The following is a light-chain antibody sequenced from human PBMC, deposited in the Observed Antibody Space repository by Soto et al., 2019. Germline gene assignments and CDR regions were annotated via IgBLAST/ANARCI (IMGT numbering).Light chain of an antibody. J-gene: IGLJ1*01. CDR2: EVT. Sequence: QSVLTQPPSASGSPGQSVTISCTGTSSDVGGYDDVSWYQQHPGKAPKLMIYEVTKRPSGVPDRFSGSKSGNTASLTVSGLQAEDEADYYCSSYEGTNNFVVFGTGTKVTVV. CDR1: SSDVGGYDD. V-gene: IGLV2-8*01. CDR3: SSYEGTNNFVV.